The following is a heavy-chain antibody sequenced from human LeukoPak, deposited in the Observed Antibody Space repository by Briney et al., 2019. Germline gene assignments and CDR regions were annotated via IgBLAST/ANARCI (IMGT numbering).Heavy chain of an antibody. V-gene: IGHV4-30-2*01. CDR2: IYHSGST. CDR1: GGSISSGGYS. J-gene: IGHJ4*02. D-gene: IGHD3-10*01. CDR3: ARGVVRGKYYFDY. Sequence: SQTLSLTCAVSGGSISSGGYSCSWIRQPPGKGLEWIGYIYHSGSTYYNPSLKSRVTISVDRSKNQFSLKLSSVTAADTAVYYCARGVVRGKYYFDYWGQGTLVTVSS.